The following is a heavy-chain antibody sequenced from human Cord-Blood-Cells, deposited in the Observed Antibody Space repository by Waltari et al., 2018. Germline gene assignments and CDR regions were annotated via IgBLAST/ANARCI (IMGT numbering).Heavy chain of an antibody. CDR1: GYTLTELS. Sequence: QVQLVQSGAEVKKPGASVTVSCKVSGYTLTELSMPWVRQAPGKGLEWMGGFDPEDGETIYAQKFQGRVTMTEDTSTDTAYMELSSLRSEDTAVYYCATTYCSSTSCPYYYGMDVWGQGTTVTVSS. CDR2: FDPEDGET. D-gene: IGHD2-2*01. V-gene: IGHV1-24*01. J-gene: IGHJ6*02. CDR3: ATTYCSSTSCPYYYGMDV.